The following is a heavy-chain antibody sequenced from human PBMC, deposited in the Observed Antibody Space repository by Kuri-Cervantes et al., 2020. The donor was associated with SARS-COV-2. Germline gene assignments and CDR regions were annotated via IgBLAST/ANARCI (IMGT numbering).Heavy chain of an antibody. CDR1: GFPLSASGMC. V-gene: IGHV4-30-4*08. CDR3: ARAGAAFGELSGAFDI. D-gene: IGHD3-16*02. J-gene: IGHJ3*02. Sequence: SGPTLVKPTETLTLTCTVSGFPLSASGMCVSWIRQPPGKALEWIGYIYYSGGTFYNPSLKSRVTMSVDTSKNQFSLKLTSVTAADTAMYYCARAGAAFGELSGAFDIWGQGTMVTVSS. CDR2: IYYSGGT.